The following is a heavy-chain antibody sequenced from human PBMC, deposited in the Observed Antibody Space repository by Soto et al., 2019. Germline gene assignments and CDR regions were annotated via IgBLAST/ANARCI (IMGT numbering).Heavy chain of an antibody. V-gene: IGHV4-34*01. CDR2: INHSGST. CDR1: GGSFSGYY. Sequence: SETLSLTCVVYGGSFSGYYWSWIRQPPGKGLEWIGEINHSGSTNYNPSLKSRVTISVDTSKNQFSLKLSSVTAADTAVYYCASSSRASAYYYGMDVWGQGTTVTVSS. J-gene: IGHJ6*02. CDR3: ASSSRASAYYYGMDV. D-gene: IGHD6-13*01.